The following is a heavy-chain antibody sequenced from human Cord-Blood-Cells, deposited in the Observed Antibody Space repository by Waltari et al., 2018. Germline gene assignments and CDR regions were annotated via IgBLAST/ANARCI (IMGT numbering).Heavy chain of an antibody. CDR3: AREVYKEYSSSSYAFDI. J-gene: IGHJ3*02. D-gene: IGHD6-6*01. CDR2: TYYSGST. Sequence: QLQLQESVPGLVKPSETLSLTCTVSGGSISSSSYYWGWIRQPPGKGLEWIGSTYYSGSTYYNPSLKSRVTISVDTSKNQFSLKLSSVTAADTAVYYCAREVYKEYSSSSYAFDIWGQGTMVTVSS. V-gene: IGHV4-39*01. CDR1: GGSISSSSYY.